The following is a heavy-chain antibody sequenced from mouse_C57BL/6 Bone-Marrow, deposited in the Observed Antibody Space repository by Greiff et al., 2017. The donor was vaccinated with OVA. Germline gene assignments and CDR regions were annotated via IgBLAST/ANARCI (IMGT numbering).Heavy chain of an antibody. J-gene: IGHJ2*01. CDR2: INPNNGGT. CDR1: GYTFTDYY. V-gene: IGHV1-26*01. Sequence: EVQLQQSGPELVKPGASVKISCKASGYTFTDYYMNWVKQSHGKSLEWIGDINPNNGGTSYNQKFKGKATLTVDKSSSTAYMELRSLTSEDSAVYYCARRIYYGSSYDYWGQGTTLTVSS. D-gene: IGHD1-1*01. CDR3: ARRIYYGSSYDY.